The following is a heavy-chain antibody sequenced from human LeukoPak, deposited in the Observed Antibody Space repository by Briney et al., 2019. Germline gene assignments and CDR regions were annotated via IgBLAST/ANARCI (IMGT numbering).Heavy chain of an antibody. CDR3: ATSQRGYIYGFMGY. CDR1: GLTFSSFW. J-gene: IGHJ4*02. Sequence: GGSLRLSCAASGLTFSSFWMHWVRQVPGKGLVWVSRINSDGSNRKYADSVKGRFTISRDNAENTLYLQMNSLRAEDTAVYYCATSQRGYIYGFMGYWGQGTLVTVSS. V-gene: IGHV3-74*03. CDR2: INSDGSNR. D-gene: IGHD5-18*01.